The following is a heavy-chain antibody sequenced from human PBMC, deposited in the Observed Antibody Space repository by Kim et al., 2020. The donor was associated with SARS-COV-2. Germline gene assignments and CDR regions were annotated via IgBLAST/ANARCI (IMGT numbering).Heavy chain of an antibody. V-gene: IGHV4-59*01. J-gene: IGHJ4*02. CDR1: GGSISSYY. Sequence: SETLSLTCTVSGGSISSYYWSWIRQPPGKGLEWIGYIYYSGSTNYNPSLKSRVTISVDTSKNQFSLKLSSVTAADTAVYYCARDPYGSGSYLGYWGQGTLVTVSS. CDR3: ARDPYGSGSYLGY. CDR2: IYYSGST. D-gene: IGHD3-10*01.